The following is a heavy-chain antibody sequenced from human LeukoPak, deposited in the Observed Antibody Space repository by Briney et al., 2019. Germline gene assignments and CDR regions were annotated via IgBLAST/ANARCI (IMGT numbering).Heavy chain of an antibody. Sequence: GGSLRVSCTASGFTFSPYSMNWVRQAPGKGLEWVSSISSSSDYIYYADSVKGRFTISRDNAKNSLYLQMNSLRAEDTAVYYCARIPNSANFPNWFDPWGQGTLVTVSS. D-gene: IGHD4/OR15-4a*01. CDR1: GFTFSPYS. CDR2: ISSSSDYI. CDR3: ARIPNSANFPNWFDP. V-gene: IGHV3-21*01. J-gene: IGHJ5*02.